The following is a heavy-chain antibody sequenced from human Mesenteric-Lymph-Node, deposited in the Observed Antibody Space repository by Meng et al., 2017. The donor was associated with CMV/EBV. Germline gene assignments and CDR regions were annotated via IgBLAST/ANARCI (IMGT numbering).Heavy chain of an antibody. D-gene: IGHD4-11*01. CDR2: IYHSGTT. Sequence: LHCAVSGDSIISSMWWSWVRQPPGKGLEWIGEIYHSGTTSYNPSLNSRITISIDKSKNQFSLKVNSVTAADTAVYYCAGGISYSWVSWGQGTLVTVSS. CDR3: AGGISYSWVS. V-gene: IGHV4-4*02. J-gene: IGHJ5*02. CDR1: GDSIISSMW.